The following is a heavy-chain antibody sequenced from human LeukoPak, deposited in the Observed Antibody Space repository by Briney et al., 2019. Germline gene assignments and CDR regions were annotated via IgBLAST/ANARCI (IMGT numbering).Heavy chain of an antibody. Sequence: GASVKVSCKASGYTFTDYYMHWVQQAPGKGLEWKGRVDPEDGETIYAGKFQGRVTITADTSTDTAYMELSSLRSEDTAVYYCATDHPSTSCYWGQGTLVTVSS. CDR2: VDPEDGET. V-gene: IGHV1-69-2*01. D-gene: IGHD2-2*01. CDR3: ATDHPSTSCY. CDR1: GYTFTDYY. J-gene: IGHJ4*02.